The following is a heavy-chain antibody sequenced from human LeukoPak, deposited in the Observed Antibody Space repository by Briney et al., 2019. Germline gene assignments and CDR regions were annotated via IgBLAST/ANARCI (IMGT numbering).Heavy chain of an antibody. Sequence: ASVKVSCKASGYTFTSYGISWVRQAPGQGLEWMGWISAYNGNTNYAQKLQGRVTMTTDTSTSTAYVELRSLRSDDTAVYYCARDARSGWFDYWGQGTLVTVSS. CDR2: ISAYNGNT. V-gene: IGHV1-18*01. J-gene: IGHJ4*02. CDR1: GYTFTSYG. CDR3: ARDARSGWFDY. D-gene: IGHD6-19*01.